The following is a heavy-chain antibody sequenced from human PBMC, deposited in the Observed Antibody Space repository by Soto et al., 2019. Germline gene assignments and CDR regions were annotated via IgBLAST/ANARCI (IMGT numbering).Heavy chain of an antibody. CDR1: GGSISSGDYY. CDR3: AREGGSYDSGGFLIRGAFDV. D-gene: IGHD3-22*01. J-gene: IGHJ3*01. V-gene: IGHV4-31*03. CDR2: IHHRGNT. Sequence: QVQLQQSGPGLVKPSQTLSLTCTVSGGSISSGDYYWNWIRQHPEKGLEWIGSIHHRGNTYYSPSLESRINISIDTSKNQFSLRLSSVTAADTAVYYCAREGGSYDSGGFLIRGAFDVWGQGTTVTVSP.